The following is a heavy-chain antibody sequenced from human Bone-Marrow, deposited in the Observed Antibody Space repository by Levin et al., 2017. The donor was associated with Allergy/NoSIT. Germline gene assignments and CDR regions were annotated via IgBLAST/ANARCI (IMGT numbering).Heavy chain of an antibody. V-gene: IGHV4-59*01. CDR2: IYYSGST. D-gene: IGHD6-19*01. CDR1: GGSISSYY. CDR3: AACGRAVAFGGENWFDP. J-gene: IGHJ5*02. Sequence: PSETLSLTCTVSGGSISSYYWSWIRQPPGKGLEWIGYIYYSGSTNYNPSLKSRVTISVDTSKNQFSLKLSSVTAADTAVYYCAACGRAVAFGGENWFDPWGQGTLVTVSS.